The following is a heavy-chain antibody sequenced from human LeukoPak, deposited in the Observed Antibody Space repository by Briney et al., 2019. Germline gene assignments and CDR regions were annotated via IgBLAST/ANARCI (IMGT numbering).Heavy chain of an antibody. J-gene: IGHJ4*02. CDR3: AKDSSAGFDY. D-gene: IGHD3-22*01. V-gene: IGHV3-13*01. CDR2: IGTAGDT. Sequence: PGGSLRLSCAASGFTLSNHAMHWVRQATGKGLEWVSAIGTAGDTYYPGSVKGRFTISRKNADNSLYLQMNSLRAEDTAVYYCAKDSSAGFDYWGQGTLVTVSS. CDR1: GFTLSNHA.